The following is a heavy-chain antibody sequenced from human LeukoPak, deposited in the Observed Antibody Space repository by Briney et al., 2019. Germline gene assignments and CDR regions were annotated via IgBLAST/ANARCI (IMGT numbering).Heavy chain of an antibody. D-gene: IGHD1-26*01. CDR1: GGSISSYY. J-gene: IGHJ3*02. CDR2: IYTSGTI. V-gene: IGHV4-4*07. CDR3: ARAVGATTLGADDAFDI. Sequence: PSETLSLTCTVSGGSISSYYWSWIRQPAGTALEWIGRIYTSGTITYNPSLKSRVTMSVDTSKNQFSLKLSSVTAADTAVYYCARAVGATTLGADDAFDIWGQGTMVTVSS.